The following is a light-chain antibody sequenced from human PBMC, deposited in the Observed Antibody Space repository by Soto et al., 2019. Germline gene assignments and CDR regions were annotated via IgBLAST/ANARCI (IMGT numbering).Light chain of an antibody. CDR1: QSVSNNY. V-gene: IGKV3-11*01. J-gene: IGKJ5*01. CDR3: QQRNNWPPIT. Sequence: EIVLTQSPGTLSLSPWERATLSCRASQSVSNNYLAWYQQKPGQAPRLLIYAASTRATGVSARFSGSGSGTDFTLTIDNLEPEDFAIYYCQQRNNWPPITFGQGTRLEIK. CDR2: AAS.